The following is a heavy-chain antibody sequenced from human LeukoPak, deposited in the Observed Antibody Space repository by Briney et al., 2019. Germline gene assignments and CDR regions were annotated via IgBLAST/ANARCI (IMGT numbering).Heavy chain of an antibody. CDR1: GGSFSGYY. J-gene: IGHJ6*03. CDR3: ARVVVGAKNFYYYYMDV. V-gene: IGHV4-34*01. D-gene: IGHD1-26*01. Sequence: SETLSLTCTVYGGSFSGYYWSWIRQPPGKGLEWIGEINHSGSTNYNPSLKSRVTISVDTSKNQFSLKLSSVTAADTAVYYCARVVVGAKNFYYYYMDVWGKGTTVTVSS. CDR2: INHSGST.